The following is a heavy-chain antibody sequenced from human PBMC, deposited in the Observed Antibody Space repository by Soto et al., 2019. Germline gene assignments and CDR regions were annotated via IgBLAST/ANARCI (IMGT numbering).Heavy chain of an antibody. J-gene: IGHJ5*02. CDR2: IDYSGST. V-gene: IGHV4-61*01. D-gene: IGHD6-13*01. Sequence: PSETLSLTCTVSGGSASSGSYYWSWIRQPPGKGLEWIGYIDYSGSTNYNPSLKSRVTISVDTSKNQFSLRLSSVTAADTAVYHCARDRGAAAGNAWFDPWGQGTLVTVPS. CDR1: GGSASSGSYY. CDR3: ARDRGAAAGNAWFDP.